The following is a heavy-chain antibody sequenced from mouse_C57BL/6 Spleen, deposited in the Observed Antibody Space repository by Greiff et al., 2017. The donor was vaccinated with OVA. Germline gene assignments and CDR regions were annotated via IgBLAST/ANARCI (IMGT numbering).Heavy chain of an antibody. D-gene: IGHD2-1*01. Sequence: QVQLQQPGAELVPPFAPVKMSCKASGYTFTSYWITWVKQRPGQGLEWIGDIYPGSGSTNYNEKFKSKATLTVDTSSSTAYMQLSSLTSEDSAVYYCVCLLIYKNYFDYWGQGTTLTVSS. CDR2: IYPGSGST. V-gene: IGHV1-55*01. CDR3: VCLLIYKNYFDY. J-gene: IGHJ2*01. CDR1: GYTFTSYW.